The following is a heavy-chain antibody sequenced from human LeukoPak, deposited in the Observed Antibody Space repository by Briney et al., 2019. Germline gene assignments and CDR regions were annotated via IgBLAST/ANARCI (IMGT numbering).Heavy chain of an antibody. V-gene: IGHV3-23*01. Sequence: GRCLRLSCAASGFTFSSYAMSWVRQAPGKGLEWVSGMSGSGGITYYADSVKGRFTISRDNSKNTLYLQMNSLRAEDTAVYYCAKDLHYYESSGYCFDYWGQGTLVTVSS. J-gene: IGHJ4*02. CDR1: GFTFSSYA. CDR2: MSGSGGIT. CDR3: AKDLHYYESSGYCFDY. D-gene: IGHD3-22*01.